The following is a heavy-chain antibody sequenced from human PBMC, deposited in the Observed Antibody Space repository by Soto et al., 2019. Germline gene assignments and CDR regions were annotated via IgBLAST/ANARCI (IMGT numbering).Heavy chain of an antibody. D-gene: IGHD3-9*01. J-gene: IGHJ3*02. CDR1: GGSISSSTYY. Sequence: PSETLFLTCTVSGGSISSSTYYWGWIRQPPGKGLEWIGNIFYSGSTYYNPSLKSRVTISVDTSKNQFSLKLSSLRSEDTAVYYCASLLPLGNRSRYFDWLLRPWGAFDIWGQGTMVTVSS. V-gene: IGHV4-39*07. CDR2: IFYSGST. CDR3: ASLLPLGNRSRYFDWLLRPWGAFDI.